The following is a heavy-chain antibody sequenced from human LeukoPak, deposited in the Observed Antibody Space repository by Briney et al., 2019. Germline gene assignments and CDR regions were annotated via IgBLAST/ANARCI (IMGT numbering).Heavy chain of an antibody. D-gene: IGHD3-22*01. CDR2: ISAYNGNT. CDR3: ARTLSMIVVEHDAFDI. J-gene: IGHJ3*02. CDR1: GYTFTSYG. V-gene: IGHV1-18*01. Sequence: ASVKVSCKASGYTFTSYGISWVRQAPGQGLEWMGWISAYNGNTNYAQKLQGRVTMTTDTSTSTAYMELRSLRSDDTAVYYCARTLSMIVVEHDAFDIWGQGTMVTVSS.